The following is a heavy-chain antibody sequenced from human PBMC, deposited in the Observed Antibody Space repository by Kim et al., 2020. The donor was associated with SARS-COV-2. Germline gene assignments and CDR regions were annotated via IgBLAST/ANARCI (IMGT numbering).Heavy chain of an antibody. Sequence: SETLSLTCAVYGDSFSGFYWSWVRQPPGKCLEWIGDINYSGITEYNPSLKSRVTISRDKSKSQFSLKLTSMTAADTAVYFCARGGAFKEFWSGYRRFDF. J-gene: IGHJ4*01. CDR2: INYSGIT. CDR1: GDSFSGFY. D-gene: IGHD3-3*01. CDR3: ARGGAFKEFWSGYRRFDF. V-gene: IGHV4-34*01.